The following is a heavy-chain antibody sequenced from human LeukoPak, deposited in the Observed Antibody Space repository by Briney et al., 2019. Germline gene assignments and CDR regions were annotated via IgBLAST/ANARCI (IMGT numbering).Heavy chain of an antibody. CDR2: ISITDTT. CDR3: AKDLDSGFSYDGVHT. CDR1: GFPFSHYP. V-gene: IGHV3-23*01. Sequence: GGSLRLSCVASGFPFSHYPMNWVRQAPGKGLEWISTISITDTTHYTDSVKGRFAISRDNSKSTLYLHMNSLRVEDTAIYYCAKDLDSGFSYDGVHTWGQGTLVTVSS. J-gene: IGHJ5*02. D-gene: IGHD5-12*01.